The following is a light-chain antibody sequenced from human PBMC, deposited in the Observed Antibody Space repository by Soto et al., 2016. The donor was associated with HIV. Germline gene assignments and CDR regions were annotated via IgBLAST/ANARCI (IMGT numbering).Light chain of an antibody. V-gene: IGLV3-21*03. CDR1: NIGIKS. CDR3: QVWDSSSGHYV. CDR2: DDT. J-gene: IGLJ1*01. Sequence: SYILTQPPSVSVAPGKTASISCGGNNIGIKSVHWYQQRPAQAPVLVVYDDTGRPSGIPERFSASNSGNTATLTIGRVEAGDEADYYCQVWDSSSGHYVFGTGTKVTVL.